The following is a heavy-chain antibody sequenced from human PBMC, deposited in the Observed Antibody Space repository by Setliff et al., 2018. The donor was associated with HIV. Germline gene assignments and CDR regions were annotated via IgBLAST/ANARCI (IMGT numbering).Heavy chain of an antibody. CDR1: GGSITSSTYY. D-gene: IGHD6-19*01. CDR3: ARATWLVHPFPLYYFDY. Sequence: NPSETLSLTCTVSGGSITSSTYYWDWIRQPPGKGLEWIGSIFYSGSTYYYGGSTNYNPSLKSRVTISVDKSKNQFSLKLISVTAADTAVYYCARATWLVHPFPLYYFDYWGQGTLVTVSS. V-gene: IGHV4-39*07. CDR2: IFYSGST. J-gene: IGHJ4*02.